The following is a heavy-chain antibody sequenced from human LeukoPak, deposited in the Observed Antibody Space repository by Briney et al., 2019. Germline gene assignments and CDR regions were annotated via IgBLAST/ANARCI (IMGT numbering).Heavy chain of an antibody. Sequence: GGSLSLSCAASGFTFSNAWMSWVRQAPGKGLEWVGRIKSKTDGGTTDYAAPVKGRFTISRDDSKNTLYLQMNSLKTEDTAVYYCTTDMAVGYSSSWNLFDYWGQGTLVTVSS. CDR2: IKSKTDGGTT. V-gene: IGHV3-15*01. D-gene: IGHD6-13*01. CDR3: TTDMAVGYSSSWNLFDY. CDR1: GFTFSNAW. J-gene: IGHJ4*02.